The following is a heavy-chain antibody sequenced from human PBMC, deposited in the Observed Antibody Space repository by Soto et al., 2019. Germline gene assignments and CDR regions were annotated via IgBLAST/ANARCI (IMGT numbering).Heavy chain of an antibody. CDR3: TSPRYYDFWSGQKPRVRYYYMDV. J-gene: IGHJ6*03. V-gene: IGHV3-73*01. D-gene: IGHD3-3*01. Sequence: PGGSLRLSCAASGFTFSGSAMHWVRQASGKGLEWVGRIRSKANSYATAYAASVKGRFTISRDDSKNTAYLQMNSLKTEDTAVYYCTSPRYYDFWSGQKPRVRYYYMDVWGKGTTVTVSS. CDR1: GFTFSGSA. CDR2: IRSKANSYAT.